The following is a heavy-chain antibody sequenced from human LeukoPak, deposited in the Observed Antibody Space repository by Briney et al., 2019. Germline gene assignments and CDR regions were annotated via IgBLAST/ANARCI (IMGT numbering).Heavy chain of an antibody. V-gene: IGHV3-23*01. Sequence: GGSLRLSCAASGFTFSSSAMSWVRQAPGKGLEWVSGISGSGGSTYYADSVKGRFTISRDNSKNTLYLQMNSLRAEDTALYYCAKAGSIRFDYWGQGTLVTVSS. CDR3: AKAGSIRFDY. D-gene: IGHD1-26*01. CDR2: ISGSGGST. CDR1: GFTFSSSA. J-gene: IGHJ4*02.